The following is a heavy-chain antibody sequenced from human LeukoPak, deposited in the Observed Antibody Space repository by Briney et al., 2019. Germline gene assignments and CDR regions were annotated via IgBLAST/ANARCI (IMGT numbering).Heavy chain of an antibody. CDR2: IFPGDSDT. J-gene: IGHJ6*02. V-gene: IGHV5-51*01. Sequence: GESLKISCKGSGYSFTTNWVGWVRQMPGKGLESMGIIFPGDSDTRYSPSFQGQVTISADKSISTAYLQWSSLKASDTAMYYCARHGCSSTSCYYYYGMDVWGQGTTVTVSS. CDR3: ARHGCSSTSCYYYYGMDV. D-gene: IGHD2-2*01. CDR1: GYSFTTNW.